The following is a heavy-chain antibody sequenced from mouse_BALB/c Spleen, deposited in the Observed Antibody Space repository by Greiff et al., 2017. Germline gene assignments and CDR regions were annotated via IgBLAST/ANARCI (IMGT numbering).Heavy chain of an antibody. J-gene: IGHJ4*01. V-gene: IGHV6-6*02. CDR2: IRLKSNNYAT. CDR3: TRPNFYAMDY. D-gene: IGHD4-1*01. CDR1: GFTFSNYW. Sequence: EVKVEESGGGLVQPGGSMKLSCVASGFTFSNYWMNWVRQSPEKGLEWVAEIRLKSNNYATHYAESVKGRFTISRDDSKSSVYLQMNNLRAEDTGIYYCTRPNFYAMDYWGQGTSVTVSS.